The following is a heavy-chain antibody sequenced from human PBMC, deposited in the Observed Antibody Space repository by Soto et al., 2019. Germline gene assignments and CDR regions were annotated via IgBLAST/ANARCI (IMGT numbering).Heavy chain of an antibody. CDR1: GFTFDDYA. V-gene: IGHV3-9*01. J-gene: IGHJ3*02. CDR2: ISWNSGSI. Sequence: EVQLVESGGGLVQPGRSLRLSCAASGFTFDDYAMHWVRQAPGKGLEWVSGISWNSGSIGYADSVKGRFTISRDNAKNSLYLQMNSLRAEDTALYYCAKDTYYDILTGPTDAFDIWGQGTMVTVSS. D-gene: IGHD3-9*01. CDR3: AKDTYYDILTGPTDAFDI.